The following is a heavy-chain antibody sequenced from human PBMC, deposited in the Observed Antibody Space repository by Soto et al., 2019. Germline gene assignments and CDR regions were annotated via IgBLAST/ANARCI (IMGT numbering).Heavy chain of an antibody. V-gene: IGHV3-30-3*01. CDR3: ARSSGSGSYWGAFDI. CDR1: GFTFSSYA. CDR2: ISYDGSNK. Sequence: AGGSLRLSCAASGFTFSSYAMHWVRQAPGKGLEWVAVISYDGSNKYYADSVKGRFTISRDNSKNTLYLQMNSLRAEDTAVYYCARSSGSGSYWGAFDIWGQGTMVTDSS. J-gene: IGHJ3*02. D-gene: IGHD1-26*01.